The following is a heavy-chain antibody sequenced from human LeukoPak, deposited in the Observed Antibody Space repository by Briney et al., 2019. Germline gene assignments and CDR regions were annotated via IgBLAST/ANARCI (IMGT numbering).Heavy chain of an antibody. J-gene: IGHJ6*02. V-gene: IGHV4-59*08. D-gene: IGHD4-11*01. Sequence: SETLSLTCSVSGGSISDHYWSWIRQPPGKGLELIGYISYSGTTNYSPSLNSRVAISVDTSNNQISLRLSSVTAADTAVYYCARTSLRDTITYYYYGLDVWGQGTTVTVSS. CDR1: GGSISDHY. CDR2: ISYSGTT. CDR3: ARTSLRDTITYYYYGLDV.